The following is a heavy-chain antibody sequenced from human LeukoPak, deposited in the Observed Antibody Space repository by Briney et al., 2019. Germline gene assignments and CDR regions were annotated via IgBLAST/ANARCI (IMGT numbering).Heavy chain of an antibody. J-gene: IGHJ6*03. V-gene: IGHV4-34*01. D-gene: IGHD3-10*01. CDR2: INHSGST. CDR1: GGSFSGYY. CDR3: ARGSSGMVRGVIRYYYYYYMDV. Sequence: SETLSLTCAVYGGSFSGYYWSWIRQPPGKGLEWIGEINHSGSTNYNPSLKSRVTISVDTSKNQFSLKLSSVTAADTAVYYCARGSSGMVRGVIRYYYYYYMDVWGKGTTVTVSS.